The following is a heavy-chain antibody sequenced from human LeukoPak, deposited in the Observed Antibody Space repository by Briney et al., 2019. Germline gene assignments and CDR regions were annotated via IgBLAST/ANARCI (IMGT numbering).Heavy chain of an antibody. V-gene: IGHV3-30*02. J-gene: IGHJ3*02. CDR1: GFTFSSYG. Sequence: GGSLRLSCAASGFTFSSYGMHWVRQAPGKGLEWVAFIRYDGSNKYYADSVKGRFTISRDNSKNTLYLQMNSLRAEDTAVYYGARLGSITIFGVAPRAFDIWGQGTMVTVSS. D-gene: IGHD3-3*01. CDR3: ARLGSITIFGVAPRAFDI. CDR2: IRYDGSNK.